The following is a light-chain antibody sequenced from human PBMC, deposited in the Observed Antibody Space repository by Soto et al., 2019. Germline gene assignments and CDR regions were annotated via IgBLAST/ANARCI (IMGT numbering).Light chain of an antibody. V-gene: IGKV1-8*01. J-gene: IGKJ4*01. Sequence: TQSPGTLSLSPGERATLSCRASQGISSYLAWYQQKPGKAPKLLIYAASTLQSGVPSRFSGSGSGTDFTLTISCLQSEDFATYYCQQYYSYPPAFGGGTKVEIK. CDR1: QGISSY. CDR2: AAS. CDR3: QQYYSYPPA.